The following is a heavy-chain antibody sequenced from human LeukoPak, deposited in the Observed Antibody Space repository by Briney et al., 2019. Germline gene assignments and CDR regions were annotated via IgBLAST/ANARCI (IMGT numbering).Heavy chain of an antibody. J-gene: IGHJ4*02. CDR3: ARGSIAASRYYFDY. CDR1: GYTFTSYY. V-gene: IGHV1-69*05. D-gene: IGHD6-6*01. CDR2: IIPIFGTA. Sequence: GASVKVSCKASGYTFTSYYMHWVRQAPGQGLEWMGGIIPIFGTANYAQKFQGRVTITTDESTSTAYMELSSLRSEDTAVYYCARGSIAASRYYFDYWGQGTLVTVSS.